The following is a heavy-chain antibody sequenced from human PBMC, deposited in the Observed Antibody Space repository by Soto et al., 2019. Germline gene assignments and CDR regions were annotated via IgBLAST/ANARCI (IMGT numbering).Heavy chain of an antibody. Sequence: PSETLSLTCTLSGRPRNRGDYYVTWIPYPPGKGLEWIGYIYYSGSTYYNPSLKSRVTISVDTSKNQFSLKLSSVTAADTAVYYCVRGGYYYDRPCYDSTLDYWGPGTLVT. CDR2: IYYSGST. D-gene: IGHD3-22*01. CDR3: VRGGYYYDRPCYDSTLDY. V-gene: IGHV4-30-4*01. J-gene: IGHJ4*02. CDR1: GRPRNRGDYY.